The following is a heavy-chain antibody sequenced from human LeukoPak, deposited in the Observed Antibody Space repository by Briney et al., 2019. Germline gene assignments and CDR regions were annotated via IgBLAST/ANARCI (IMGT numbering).Heavy chain of an antibody. CDR3: TRVGENGSGSYSPSRYYFDY. Sequence: GGSLRLSCTASGFTFGDYAMSWVRQAPGKGLEWVGFIRSKAYGGTTEYAASVKGRFTISRDDSKSIAYLQTNSLKTEDTAVYYCTRVGENGSGSYSPSRYYFDYWGQGTLVTVSS. CDR2: IRSKAYGGTT. CDR1: GFTFGDYA. V-gene: IGHV3-49*04. D-gene: IGHD3-10*01. J-gene: IGHJ4*02.